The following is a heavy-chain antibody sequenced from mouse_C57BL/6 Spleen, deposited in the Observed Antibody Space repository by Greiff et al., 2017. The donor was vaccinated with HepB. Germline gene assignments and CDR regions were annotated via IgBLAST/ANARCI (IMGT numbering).Heavy chain of an antibody. D-gene: IGHD2-5*01. CDR3: TRVYSNYYWYFDV. Sequence: EVKLMESGGGLVQPGGSMKLSCAASGFTFSDAWMDWVRQSPEKGLEWVAEIRNKANNHATYYAESVKGRFTISRDDSKSSVYLQMNSLRAEDTGIYYCTRVYSNYYWYFDVWGTGTTVTVSS. V-gene: IGHV6-6*01. CDR2: IRNKANNHAT. J-gene: IGHJ1*03. CDR1: GFTFSDAW.